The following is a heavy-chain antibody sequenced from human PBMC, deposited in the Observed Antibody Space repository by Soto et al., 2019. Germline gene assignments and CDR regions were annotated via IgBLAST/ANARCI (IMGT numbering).Heavy chain of an antibody. CDR1: GGSISSYY. V-gene: IGHV4-59*01. J-gene: IGHJ6*02. CDR3: ARVPRYYYGMDV. CDR2: IYYSGST. Sequence: QVQLQESGPGLVKPSETLSLTCTVSGGSISSYYWSWIRQPPGKGLEWIGYIYYSGSTNYNPSLKSRVTISVDTSKNQFSLKLSSVTAADTAVYYCARVPRYYYGMDVWGQGTTVTVSS.